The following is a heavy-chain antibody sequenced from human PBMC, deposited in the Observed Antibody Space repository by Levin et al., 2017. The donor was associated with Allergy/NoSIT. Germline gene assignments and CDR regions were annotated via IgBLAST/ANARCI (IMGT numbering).Heavy chain of an antibody. D-gene: IGHD3-9*01. CDR2: IYYNGNT. CDR3: ARRVTYYDMLDV. V-gene: IGHV4-39*01. CDR1: GGSISSTSYY. Sequence: PSETLSLSCTVSGGSISSTSYYWGWVRQPPGKGLEWIGTIYYNGNTYYNPSLKSRVTISIDTSKNQFSLKLSSVTAADTAVYYCARRVTYYDMLDVWGKGTTVTVSS. J-gene: IGHJ6*04.